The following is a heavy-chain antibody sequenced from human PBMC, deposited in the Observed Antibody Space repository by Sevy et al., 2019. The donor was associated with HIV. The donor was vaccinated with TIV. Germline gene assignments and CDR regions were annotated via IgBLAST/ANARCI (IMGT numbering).Heavy chain of an antibody. Sequence: ASVKVSCEASGGTFSSSAISWVRQAPGQGLEWMGEIFPFFGTAKYAQKFQGRVTISADESTSTAYMELSSLRSEDTAVYFCASGLAVSVDFWGQGTLVTVSS. J-gene: IGHJ4*02. V-gene: IGHV1-69*13. CDR1: GGTFSSSA. CDR3: ASGLAVSVDF. D-gene: IGHD6-19*01. CDR2: IFPFFGTA.